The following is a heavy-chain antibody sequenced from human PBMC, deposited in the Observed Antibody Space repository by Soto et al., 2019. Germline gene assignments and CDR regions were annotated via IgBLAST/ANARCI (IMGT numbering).Heavy chain of an antibody. CDR2: ISGYNGNT. V-gene: IGHV1-18*01. CDR3: ARTVEYDSIPYYYADF. CDR1: GYTFNTYA. J-gene: IGHJ4*01. D-gene: IGHD2-21*01. Sequence: VASVKVSCKASGYTFNTYAITWVRQAPGQGLEWMGWISGYNGNTNYAQTLQGRGTMTTDTSTSTAYLELRSLRSDDTAVYYCARTVEYDSIPYYYADFWGQGTLVPVSS.